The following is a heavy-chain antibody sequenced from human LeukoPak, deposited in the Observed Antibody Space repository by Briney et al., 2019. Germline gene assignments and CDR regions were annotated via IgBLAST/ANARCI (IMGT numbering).Heavy chain of an antibody. CDR2: IIPIFGTA. CDR1: GATFISYA. V-gene: IGHV1-69*06. J-gene: IGHJ6*03. Sequence: GASVKVSCKASGATFISYAMSWVRQAPGQGLEWMGGIIPIFGTANYAQKFQGRVTITADKSTSTAYMEVSSLRSEDTAVYYCARDFAGDSQYYYYMDVWGKGTTVTISS. CDR3: ARDFAGDSQYYYYMDV. D-gene: IGHD7-27*01.